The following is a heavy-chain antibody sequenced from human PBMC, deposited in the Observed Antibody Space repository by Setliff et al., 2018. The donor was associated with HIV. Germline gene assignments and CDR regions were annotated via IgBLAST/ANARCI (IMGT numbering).Heavy chain of an antibody. CDR3: ASKVYCTNGVCLDAFDI. Sequence: GASVKVSCKASGYTFTAYYMHWVRQAPGQGLEWMGRINPNSGGTNYAQKFQGRVTMTRDTSISTAYMELSRLRSGDTAVYYCASKVYCTNGVCLDAFDIWGQGTMVTVSS. D-gene: IGHD2-8*01. J-gene: IGHJ3*02. CDR1: GYTFTAYY. V-gene: IGHV1-2*06. CDR2: INPNSGGT.